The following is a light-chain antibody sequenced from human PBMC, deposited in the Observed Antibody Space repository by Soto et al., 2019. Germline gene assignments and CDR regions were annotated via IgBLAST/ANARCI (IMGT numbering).Light chain of an antibody. CDR3: QQYVTSPFT. CDR1: QTVRNNY. V-gene: IGKV3-20*01. CDR2: DAS. Sequence: VLTQCPSTMSLSPGERATLPCRASQTVRNNYLAWYQQKPGQAPRVLIYDASSRATGIPDRFSGSGSGTDFTLTISRLEPEDFAVYYCQQYVTSPFTFGPGTKVDIK. J-gene: IGKJ3*01.